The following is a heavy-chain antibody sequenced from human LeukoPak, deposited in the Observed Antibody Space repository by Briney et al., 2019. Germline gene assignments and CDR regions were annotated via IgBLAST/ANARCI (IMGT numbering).Heavy chain of an antibody. V-gene: IGHV3-48*04. CDR1: GFTFSSYG. CDR3: VRDWGYDSSGYWQKYFDT. CDR2: ISSSGSTI. Sequence: GGSLRLSCAASGFTFSSYGMHWVRQAPGKGLEWVSYISSSGSTIYYADSVKGRFTISRDNAKNTVYLQMNSLRAEDTAVYYCVRDWGYDSSGYWQKYFDTWGQGTLVTVSS. D-gene: IGHD3-22*01. J-gene: IGHJ4*02.